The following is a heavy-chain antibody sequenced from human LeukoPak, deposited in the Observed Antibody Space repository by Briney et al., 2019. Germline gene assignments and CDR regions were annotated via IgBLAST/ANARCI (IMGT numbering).Heavy chain of an antibody. Sequence: GRSLRLSCAASGFTFDDYAMQWVRQAPGKGLEWVSGISWNSGNIGYADSVKGRFTISRDNAKNSLYLQMNSLRAEDTALYYCARLDYYYYMDVWGKGTTVTVSS. J-gene: IGHJ6*03. CDR3: ARLDYYYYMDV. CDR2: ISWNSGNI. CDR1: GFTFDDYA. D-gene: IGHD6-6*01. V-gene: IGHV3-9*01.